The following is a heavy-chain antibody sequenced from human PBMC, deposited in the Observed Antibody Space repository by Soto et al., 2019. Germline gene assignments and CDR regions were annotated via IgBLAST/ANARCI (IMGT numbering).Heavy chain of an antibody. Sequence: SETLSLTCAGSGGSISSGGYSWSWIRQPPGKGLEWIGYIYHSGSTYYNPSLKSRVTISEDRSKNQFSLKLSSVTAADTAVYYCARAMTTVTTFEYWGQGTQVTVSS. D-gene: IGHD4-17*01. CDR3: ARAMTTVTTFEY. CDR2: IYHSGST. CDR1: GGSISSGGYS. V-gene: IGHV4-30-2*01. J-gene: IGHJ4*02.